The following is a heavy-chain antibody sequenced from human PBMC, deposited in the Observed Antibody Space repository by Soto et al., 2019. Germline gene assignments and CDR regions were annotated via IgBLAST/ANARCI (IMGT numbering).Heavy chain of an antibody. V-gene: IGHV3-33*01. CDR2: IWYDGSNK. Sequence: ALRLSCAASGFTFSSYGMPWVRQAPGKGLEWVAVIWYDGSNKYYADSVKGRFTISRDNSKNTLYLQMNSLRAEDTAVYYCARDKNYYFDYWGQGTLVTVSS. CDR3: ARDKNYYFDY. J-gene: IGHJ4*02. CDR1: GFTFSSYG.